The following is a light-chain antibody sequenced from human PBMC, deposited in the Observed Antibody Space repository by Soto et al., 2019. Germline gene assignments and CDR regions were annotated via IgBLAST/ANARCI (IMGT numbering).Light chain of an antibody. Sequence: DIQMTQSPSTLSGSVGDRVTITCRASQTISSWLAWYQQKPGKAPKLLIYKASSLESGVPSRFSGSGSGTEFTLTISSLQPDDFATYYCQQYNSFPFAFCPGTKVDIK. CDR1: QTISSW. CDR3: QQYNSFPFA. CDR2: KAS. V-gene: IGKV1-5*03. J-gene: IGKJ3*01.